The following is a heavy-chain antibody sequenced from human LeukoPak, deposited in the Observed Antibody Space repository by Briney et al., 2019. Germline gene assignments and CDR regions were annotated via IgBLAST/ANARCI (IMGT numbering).Heavy chain of an antibody. CDR3: ARDRQQLVRGDYFDY. Sequence: PSETLSLTCAVSGGSFSSGNYYWGWIRQPPGKGLEWIGSIYYSGSTYYNPSLKSRVTISVDTSKNQFSLKLRSVTAADTAVYYCARDRQQLVRGDYFDYWGQGTLVTVSS. CDR2: IYYSGST. V-gene: IGHV4-39*07. D-gene: IGHD6-13*01. J-gene: IGHJ4*02. CDR1: GGSFSSGNYY.